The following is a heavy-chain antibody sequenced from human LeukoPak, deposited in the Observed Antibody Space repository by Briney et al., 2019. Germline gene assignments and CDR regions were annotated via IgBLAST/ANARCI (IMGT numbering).Heavy chain of an antibody. CDR2: IRHDGSNK. V-gene: IGHV3-30*02. D-gene: IGHD2-2*01. CDR1: GFTFSSYG. J-gene: IGHJ4*02. Sequence: PGGSVRLSCAASGFTFSSYGMHWVRQAPGKGLEWVAFIRHDGSNKYYADSVKGRFTISRDNSKNTLYLQMNSLRAEDTAVYYCVKEFYYYCSSTSCYDITYFDYWGQGTLVTVSS. CDR3: VKEFYYYCSSTSCYDITYFDY.